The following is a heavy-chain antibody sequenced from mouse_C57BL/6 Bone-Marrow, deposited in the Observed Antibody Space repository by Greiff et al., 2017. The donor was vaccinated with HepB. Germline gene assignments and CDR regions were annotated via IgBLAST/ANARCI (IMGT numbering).Heavy chain of an antibody. CDR1: GYTFPSYW. V-gene: IGHV1-64*01. CDR2: IHPNSGST. J-gene: IGHJ2*01. Sequence: QVQLPQPGAELVKPGASVKLSCKSSGYTFPSYWVHWVTQRPGQGLEWIGLIHPNSGSTNYNEKIKSKATLTVDKSSTTAYMQLSSLTSEDSAVYYCAITKEVVNWGQGTTLTVSS. D-gene: IGHD1-1*01. CDR3: AITKEVVN.